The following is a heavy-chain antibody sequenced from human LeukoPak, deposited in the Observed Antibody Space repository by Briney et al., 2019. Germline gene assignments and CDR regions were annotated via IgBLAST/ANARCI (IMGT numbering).Heavy chain of an antibody. V-gene: IGHV4-59*01. CDR2: IYYSGST. CDR3: AREKGGAAAVDWYFDL. Sequence: SETLSLTCTVSGGSISSYYWSWIRQPPGKGLEWFGYIYYSGSTNYNPSLKSRVTISVDTSKNQFSLKLSSVTAADTAVYYCAREKGGAAAVDWYFDLWGRGTLVTVSS. D-gene: IGHD6-13*01. J-gene: IGHJ2*01. CDR1: GGSISSYY.